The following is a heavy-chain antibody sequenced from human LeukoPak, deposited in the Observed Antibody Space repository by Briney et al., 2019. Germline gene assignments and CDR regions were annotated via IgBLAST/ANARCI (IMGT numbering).Heavy chain of an antibody. CDR2: IYPGDSDT. CDR1: EYTFTTFW. D-gene: IGHD5-18*01. CDR3: ARQRYSYGSIDY. Sequence: GESLKTSCKVSEYTFTTFWIGWVRQMPGKGLEWMGIIYPGDSDTRYSPSFQGQVTISADKSISTAYLQWSSLKASDTAVYYCARQRYSYGSIDYWGQGTLVTVSS. V-gene: IGHV5-51*01. J-gene: IGHJ4*02.